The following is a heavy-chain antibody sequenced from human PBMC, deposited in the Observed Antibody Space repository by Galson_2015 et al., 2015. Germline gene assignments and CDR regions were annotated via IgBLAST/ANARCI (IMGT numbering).Heavy chain of an antibody. D-gene: IGHD3-3*01. CDR1: GGTFSSYA. Sequence: SVKVSCKASGGTFSSYAIGWVRQAPGQGLEWMGGIIPIFGTANYAQKFQGRVTITADESTSTAYMELSSLRSEDTAVYYCARESGAVTIFGVVQETYYYGMDVWGQGTTVTVSS. J-gene: IGHJ6*02. V-gene: IGHV1-69*13. CDR2: IIPIFGTA. CDR3: ARESGAVTIFGVVQETYYYGMDV.